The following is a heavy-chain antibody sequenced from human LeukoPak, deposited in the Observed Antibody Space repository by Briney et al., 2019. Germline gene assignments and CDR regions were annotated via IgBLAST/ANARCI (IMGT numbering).Heavy chain of an antibody. CDR1: GYTFTGYY. CDR2: INPNSGGT. V-gene: IGHV1-2*02. J-gene: IGHJ6*02. Sequence: ASVKVSCKASGYTFTGYYMHWVRQAPGQGLEWMGWINPNSGGTNYAQKFQGRVTMTRDTSISTACMELSRLRSDDTAVYYCAREWVRFIWSGYSYGMDVWGQGTTVTVSS. CDR3: AREWVRFIWSGYSYGMDV. D-gene: IGHD3-3*01.